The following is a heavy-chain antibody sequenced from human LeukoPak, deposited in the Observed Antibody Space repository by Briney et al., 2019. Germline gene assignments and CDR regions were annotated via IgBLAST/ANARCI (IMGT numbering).Heavy chain of an antibody. CDR2: IHPNSGGT. CDR1: GYTFTCYY. Sequence: ASVKVSCKASGYTFTCYYMHWVRQAPGQGLEWMGWIHPNSGGTNYAQQFQAWVTMTRDTSISTAYMELSRLRSDDTAVYYCATSGYAYGALDIWGQGTMVTVSS. V-gene: IGHV1-2*04. J-gene: IGHJ3*02. D-gene: IGHD5-18*01. CDR3: ATSGYAYGALDI.